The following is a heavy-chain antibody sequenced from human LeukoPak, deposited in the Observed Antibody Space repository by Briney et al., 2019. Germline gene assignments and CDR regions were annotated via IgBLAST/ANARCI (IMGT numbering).Heavy chain of an antibody. CDR1: GFTFSSYA. CDR3: AKDQRWLQIDY. CDR2: ISGSGGGT. Sequence: GGSLRLSCAASGFTFSSYAMSWVRQAPGKGLEWVSAISGSGGGTYYADSVKGRFTISRDNSKNTVYLQMNSLRAEDTAVYFCAKDQRWLQIDYWGQGTLVTVSS. V-gene: IGHV3-23*01. D-gene: IGHD5-24*01. J-gene: IGHJ4*02.